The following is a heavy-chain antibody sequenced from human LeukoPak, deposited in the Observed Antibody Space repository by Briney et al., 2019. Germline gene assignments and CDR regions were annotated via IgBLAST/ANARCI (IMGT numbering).Heavy chain of an antibody. D-gene: IGHD6-19*01. V-gene: IGHV3-33*01. CDR1: GFTFSSYG. CDR2: IWYDGSNQ. Sequence: GGSLRLSCAASGFTFSSYGMHWVRQAPGKGLEWVAVIWYDGSNQDYADSVKGRFTIFRDNTKNTLYLQMNSLRAEDTAVYYSARGRGIAVAGTDYWGQGTLVTVSS. J-gene: IGHJ4*02. CDR3: ARGRGIAVAGTDY.